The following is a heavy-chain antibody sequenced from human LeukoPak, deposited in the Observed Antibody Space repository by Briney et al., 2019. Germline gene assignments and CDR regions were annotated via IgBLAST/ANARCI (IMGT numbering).Heavy chain of an antibody. D-gene: IGHD2-2*01. CDR2: MNPNSGNT. J-gene: IGHJ6*02. V-gene: IGHV1-8*02. CDR1: GYTFTGYY. CDR3: ARAPSPTSYGMDV. Sequence: ASVKVSCKASGYTFTGYYMHWVRQATGQGLEWMGWMNPNSGNTGYAQEFQGRVTMTRNTSISTAYMEVSGLRSEDTAVYYCARAPSPTSYGMDVWGQGTTVTVSS.